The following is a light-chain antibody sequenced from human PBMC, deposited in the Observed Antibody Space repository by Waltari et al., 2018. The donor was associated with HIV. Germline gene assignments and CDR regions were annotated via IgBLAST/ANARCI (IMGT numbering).Light chain of an antibody. CDR2: VNS. J-gene: IGLJ3*02. Sequence: SVLTQPPSVSAAPGQRVTISCTGSSSNIGAGFDVHWYQQLPGTAPKLLIYVNSNRPSGVPDRFSGSKSGTSASLAITGLQAEDEADYYCQSYDSSLSGSVFGGGTKLTVL. V-gene: IGLV1-40*01. CDR3: QSYDSSLSGSV. CDR1: SSNIGAGFD.